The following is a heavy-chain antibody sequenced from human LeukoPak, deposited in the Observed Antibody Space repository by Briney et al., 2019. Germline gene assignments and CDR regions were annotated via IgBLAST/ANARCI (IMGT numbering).Heavy chain of an antibody. D-gene: IGHD3-22*01. V-gene: IGHV1-2*02. J-gene: IGHJ4*02. CDR2: INPNSGGT. Sequence: ASVKVSCKASGYTFTGYYMHWVRQAPGQGLEWMGWINPNSGGTNYAQKFQGRVTMTRNTSISTAYMELSSLRSEDTAVYYCARGWYYYDSSGYYYFDYWGQGTLVTVSS. CDR1: GYTFTGYY. CDR3: ARGWYYYDSSGYYYFDY.